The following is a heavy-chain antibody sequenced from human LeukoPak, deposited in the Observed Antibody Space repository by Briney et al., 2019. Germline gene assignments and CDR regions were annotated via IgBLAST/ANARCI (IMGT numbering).Heavy chain of an antibody. D-gene: IGHD1-26*01. CDR2: ISNRGST. CDR1: GASVTSHF. CDR3: AKGVSGTYYAFDV. V-gene: IGHV4-59*02. J-gene: IGHJ3*01. Sequence: SETLPLTCGVSGASVTSHFWSWIRQTPGMGLEWIGYISNRGSTGYKPSLRSRVTISVDSPKNEVSLNVRSVSAADTAVYYCAKGVSGTYYAFDVWGQGRTV.